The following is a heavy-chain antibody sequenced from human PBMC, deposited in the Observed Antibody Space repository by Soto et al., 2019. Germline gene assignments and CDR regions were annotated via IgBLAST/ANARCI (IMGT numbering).Heavy chain of an antibody. J-gene: IGHJ3*02. V-gene: IGHV4-31*11. CDR2: IYYNVTT. Sequence: QVQLQESGPGLVKSSQTLSLTCVVSGVSITSGGYYWTWIRQHPGKGLEWIGNIYYNVTTFYHQSLESRVTISVDTSKNQFSLRLSSVTAADTAVYFCARGGGSSLAFHIWGQGTVVTVSP. D-gene: IGHD1-26*01. CDR3: ARGGGSSLAFHI. CDR1: GVSITSGGYY.